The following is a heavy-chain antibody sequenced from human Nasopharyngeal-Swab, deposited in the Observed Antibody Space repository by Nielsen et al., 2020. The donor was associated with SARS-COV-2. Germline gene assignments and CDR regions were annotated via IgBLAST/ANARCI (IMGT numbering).Heavy chain of an antibody. D-gene: IGHD3-3*01. V-gene: IGHV3-74*01. Sequence: GESLKISCAASGFTFSSYWMHWVRQAPGKGLVWVSRINSDGSSTSYADSVKGRFTISRDNAKNRLYLQMNSLRAEDTAVYYCARDGKALYYDFPESPIDYWGQGTLVTVSS. CDR3: ARDGKALYYDFPESPIDY. CDR2: INSDGSST. CDR1: GFTFSSYW. J-gene: IGHJ4*02.